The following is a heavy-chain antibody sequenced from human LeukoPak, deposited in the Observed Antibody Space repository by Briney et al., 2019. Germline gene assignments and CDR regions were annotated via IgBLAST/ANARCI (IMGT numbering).Heavy chain of an antibody. CDR3: ARRATIFGVATL. V-gene: IGHV4-39*07. J-gene: IGHJ4*02. CDR1: GGSISSSSYS. Sequence: KASETLSLTCTVSGGSISSSSYSWGWIRQPPGKGLEWIGNIYYSGSTFYNPSLKSRVTISVDTSKNQFSLKLSSVTAADTAVYYCARRATIFGVATLWGQGTLVTVSS. CDR2: IYYSGST. D-gene: IGHD3-3*01.